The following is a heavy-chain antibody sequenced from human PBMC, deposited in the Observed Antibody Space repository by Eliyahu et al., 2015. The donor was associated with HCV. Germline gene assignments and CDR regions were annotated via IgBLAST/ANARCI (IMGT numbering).Heavy chain of an antibody. J-gene: IGHJ4*02. D-gene: IGHD6-25*01. CDR2: ISSGGSTI. V-gene: IGHV3-48*03. CDR1: GFNFSNYE. Sequence: EVQLVXSGGGLVXPGGSXXLSCEXXGFNFSNYEMNWXRXAPGKGLEWLSYISSGGSTIYYADSVKGRFTISRDNAKRSLYLQMNSLRVDDTALYYCAMNEGGPLDSWGQGTLVTVSS. CDR3: AMNEGGPLDS.